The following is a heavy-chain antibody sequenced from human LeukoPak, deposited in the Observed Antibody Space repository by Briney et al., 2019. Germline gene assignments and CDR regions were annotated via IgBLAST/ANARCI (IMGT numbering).Heavy chain of an antibody. Sequence: QPGGSLRLSCPASGFTFSSYAMSWVRQAPGKGLEWVSAISGSGGSTYYADSVKGRFTISGDNSKNTLYLQMNSLRAEDTAVYYCAKDYYYDSSGYSQAFDYWGQGTLVTVSS. D-gene: IGHD3-22*01. CDR2: ISGSGGST. J-gene: IGHJ4*02. V-gene: IGHV3-23*01. CDR3: AKDYYYDSSGYSQAFDY. CDR1: GFTFSSYA.